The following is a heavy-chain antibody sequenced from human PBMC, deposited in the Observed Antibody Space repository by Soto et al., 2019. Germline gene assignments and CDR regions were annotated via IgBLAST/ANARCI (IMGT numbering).Heavy chain of an antibody. CDR3: ANLATTVLSH. CDR2: IYYSGST. V-gene: IGHV4-39*01. CDR1: GGSISSSSYY. Sequence: PSETLSLTCTVSGGSISSSSYYWGWIRQPPGKGLEWIGSIYYSGSTYYSPSLKSRVTISVDTSKNQFSLKLSSVTAADTAVYYCANLATTVLSHWGQGTLVTVSS. D-gene: IGHD4-17*01. J-gene: IGHJ4*02.